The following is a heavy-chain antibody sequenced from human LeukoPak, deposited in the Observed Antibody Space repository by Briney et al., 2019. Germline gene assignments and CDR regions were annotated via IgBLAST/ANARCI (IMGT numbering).Heavy chain of an antibody. CDR3: ANIADSSGYFLDY. CDR1: GLTFSSYS. Sequence: QAGGSLRLSCAASGLTFSSYSMNWVRQAPGKGLEWVSYISSSSNTIYYADSVKGRFTISRDNSKNTLYLQMNSLRAEDTAVYYCANIADSSGYFLDYWGQGTLVTVSS. CDR2: ISSSSNTI. J-gene: IGHJ4*02. D-gene: IGHD3-22*01. V-gene: IGHV3-48*01.